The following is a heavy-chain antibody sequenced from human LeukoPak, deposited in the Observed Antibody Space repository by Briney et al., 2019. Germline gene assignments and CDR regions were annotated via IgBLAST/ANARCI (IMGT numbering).Heavy chain of an antibody. J-gene: IGHJ4*02. CDR1: GFPFSSYA. Sequence: GGSLRLSCAASGFPFSSYAMSWVRQAPRKGLEWVPTISNSDDSTYYADSVKGRFTISRDNSENTLFLRMNSLRAEDTAVYYCAKATGYLLWGQGTLVIVSS. D-gene: IGHD1-14*01. CDR3: AKATGYLL. V-gene: IGHV3-23*01. CDR2: ISNSDDST.